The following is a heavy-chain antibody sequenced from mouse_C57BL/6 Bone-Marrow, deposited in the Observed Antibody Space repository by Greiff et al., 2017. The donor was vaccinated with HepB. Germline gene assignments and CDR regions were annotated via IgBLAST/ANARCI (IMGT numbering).Heavy chain of an antibody. CDR2: IEPSDSYT. CDR1: GYTFTSYW. V-gene: IGHV1-69*01. CDR3: ASRWGLDY. J-gene: IGHJ2*01. Sequence: QVQLKQPGAELVMPGASVKLSCKASGYTFTSYWMHWVKQRPGQGLEWIGEIEPSDSYTNYNQKFKGKSTLTVDKSSSTAYMQLSSLTSEDSAVDYCASRWGLDYWGQGTTLTVSS. D-gene: IGHD4-1*01.